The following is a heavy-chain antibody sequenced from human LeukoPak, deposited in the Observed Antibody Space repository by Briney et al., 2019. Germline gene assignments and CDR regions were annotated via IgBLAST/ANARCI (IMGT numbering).Heavy chain of an antibody. V-gene: IGHV1-18*01. D-gene: IGHD5-24*01. CDR2: ISAYNGNI. J-gene: IGHJ4*02. CDR1: GYTFSRYG. Sequence: GASVKVSCKASGYTFSRYGISWVRQGPGQGLEWMGWISAYNGNINYAQKLQGRVTMTTDTSTSTAYMELRSLRSDDTAVYYCARTSVEMATVDDYWGQGTLVTVSS. CDR3: ARTSVEMATVDDY.